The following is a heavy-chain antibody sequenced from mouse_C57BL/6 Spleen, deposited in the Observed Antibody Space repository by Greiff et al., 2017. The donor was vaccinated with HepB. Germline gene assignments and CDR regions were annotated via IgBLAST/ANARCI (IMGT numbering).Heavy chain of an antibody. CDR2: INPNNGGT. CDR1: GYTFTDYY. J-gene: IGHJ2*01. Sequence: EVKLQQSGPELVKPGASVKISCKASGYTFTDYYMNWVKQSHGKSLEWIGDINPNNGGTSYNQKFKGKATLTVDKSSSTAYMELRSLTSEDSAVYYCARLRRDSFDYWGQGTTLTVSS. V-gene: IGHV1-26*01. D-gene: IGHD2-12*01. CDR3: ARLRRDSFDY.